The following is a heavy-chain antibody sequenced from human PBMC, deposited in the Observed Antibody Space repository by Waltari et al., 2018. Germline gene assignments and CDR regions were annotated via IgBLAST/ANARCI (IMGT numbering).Heavy chain of an antibody. CDR2: IDPGDSDW. J-gene: IGHJ4*02. Sequence: EVPLVQSGAEVNKPGESLTISCQASGYTFTLHWIVWVRQTPGKGLEGMVIIDPGDSDWRYSPSFQGQVSISADKSMKTAYLQWSSLKASDSGMYYCARRNSSGAYGHSHPFDLWGQGTRVTVSS. CDR3: ARRNSSGAYGHSHPFDL. D-gene: IGHD3-22*01. CDR1: GYTFTLHW. V-gene: IGHV5-51*03.